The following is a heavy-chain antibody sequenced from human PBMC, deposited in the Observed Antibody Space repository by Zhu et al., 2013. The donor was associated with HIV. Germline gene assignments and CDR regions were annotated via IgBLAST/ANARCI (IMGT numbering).Heavy chain of an antibody. CDR1: GGTFSSYA. V-gene: IGHV1-69*06. J-gene: IGHJ4*02. D-gene: IGHD3-10*01. Sequence: QVQLVQSGAEVKKPGSSVKVSCKASGGTFSSYAISWVRQAPGQGLEWMGGIIPIFGTANYAQKFQGRVTITADKSTSTAYMELSSLRSEDTAVYYCARGDLTYYYGSGSYLVDYWGQGTLVTVSS. CDR2: IIPIFGTA. CDR3: ARGDLTYYYGSGSYLVDY.